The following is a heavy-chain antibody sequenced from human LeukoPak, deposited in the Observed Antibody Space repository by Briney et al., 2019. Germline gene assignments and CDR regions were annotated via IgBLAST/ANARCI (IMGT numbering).Heavy chain of an antibody. Sequence: GGSLRLSCAASGFTFSSYSMNWVRQAPGKGLEWVSSISSSSSYIYYADSVKGRFTISRDNAKNSLFLQMNSLRAEDTAVYYCARDLSGWTFDYWGQGTLVTVSS. CDR2: ISSSSSYI. V-gene: IGHV3-21*01. J-gene: IGHJ4*02. CDR1: GFTFSSYS. D-gene: IGHD6-19*01. CDR3: ARDLSGWTFDY.